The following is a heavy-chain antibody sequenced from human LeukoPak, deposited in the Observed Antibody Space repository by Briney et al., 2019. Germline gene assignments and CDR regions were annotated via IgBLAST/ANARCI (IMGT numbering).Heavy chain of an antibody. D-gene: IGHD3-3*01. CDR3: ARGDWSGYYSYFDY. Sequence: PSETLSLTCTVSGGSISSYYWSWLRQPPGKGLEWIGYIYYSGSTNYNPSLKSRVTISVDTSKNQFSLKLSSVTAADTALYYCARGDWSGYYSYFDYWGQGTLVTVSS. V-gene: IGHV4-59*01. J-gene: IGHJ4*02. CDR1: GGSISSYY. CDR2: IYYSGST.